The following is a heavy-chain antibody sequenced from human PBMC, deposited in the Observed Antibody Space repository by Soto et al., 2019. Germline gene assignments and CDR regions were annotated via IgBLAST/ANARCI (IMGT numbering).Heavy chain of an antibody. CDR3: AKRNEEMDV. Sequence: GGSLRLSCAASGFPLRNYGMHWVRQAPGKGLEWVAFISYDGVNTFYADSVKGRFTISRDNSKNTLYVQIHNLRPEDTAVYYCAKRNEEMDVWGQGTTVTVSS. CDR1: GFPLRNYG. J-gene: IGHJ6*02. V-gene: IGHV3-30*12. CDR2: ISYDGVNT.